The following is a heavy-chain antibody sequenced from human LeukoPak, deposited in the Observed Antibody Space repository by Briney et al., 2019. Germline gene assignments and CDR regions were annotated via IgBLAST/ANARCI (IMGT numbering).Heavy chain of an antibody. D-gene: IGHD3-10*01. Sequence: GGSLRLSCAASGFTFSSYSMNWVRQAPGKGLEWVSSISSSSSYIYYADSVKGRFTISRDNAKNSLYLQMNSLRAEDTAVYYCAKLPSSGSHSVDYWGQGTLVTVSS. CDR3: AKLPSSGSHSVDY. CDR1: GFTFSSYS. V-gene: IGHV3-21*01. CDR2: ISSSSSYI. J-gene: IGHJ4*02.